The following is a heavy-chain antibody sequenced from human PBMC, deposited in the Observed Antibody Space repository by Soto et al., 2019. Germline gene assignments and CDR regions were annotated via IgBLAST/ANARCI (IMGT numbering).Heavy chain of an antibody. CDR3: AREGGTSIYYGMDV. CDR2: IIPIFGTA. D-gene: IGHD1-7*01. Sequence: QVQLVQSGAEVKKPGSSVKVSCKASGGTFSSYAISWVRQAPGQGLEWMGGIIPIFGTANYAQKFQGRVTITADESTSTAYMELSSLRSDDTAVYYCAREGGTSIYYGMDVWGQGTTVTVSS. V-gene: IGHV1-69*01. CDR1: GGTFSSYA. J-gene: IGHJ6*02.